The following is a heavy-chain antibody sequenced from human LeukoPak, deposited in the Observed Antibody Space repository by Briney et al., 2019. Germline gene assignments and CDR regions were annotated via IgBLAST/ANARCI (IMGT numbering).Heavy chain of an antibody. CDR3: ARGNNGFTVLDS. CDR1: GTSISTGSYY. D-gene: IGHD1/OR15-1a*01. J-gene: IGHJ4*02. V-gene: IGHV4-61*02. Sequence: SETLSLTCSVSGTSISTGSYYWTWIRQPAGKGLEWLGRISNSGNTFYNPSLKNRVTISLDTSETQFSLKLSSVTAADTAVYYCARGNNGFTVLDSWGQGILVTVSS. CDR2: ISNSGNT.